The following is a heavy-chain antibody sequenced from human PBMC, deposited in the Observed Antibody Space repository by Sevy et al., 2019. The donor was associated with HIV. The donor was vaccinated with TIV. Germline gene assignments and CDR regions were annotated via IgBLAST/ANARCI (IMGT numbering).Heavy chain of an antibody. CDR2: ISDSGTTT. CDR1: GFTCSSHA. CDR3: ARAFTGGYQQPFDC. D-gene: IGHD1-26*01. J-gene: IGHJ4*02. V-gene: IGHV3-23*01. Sequence: GGSLRLSCAASGFTCSSHAMSWVRHAPGKGLEWVSAISDSGTTTYYEDSVKGRFTISRDNSKNTLYLQMDGQRAEDTAIYYCARAFTGGYQQPFDCWGEGTLVTVSS.